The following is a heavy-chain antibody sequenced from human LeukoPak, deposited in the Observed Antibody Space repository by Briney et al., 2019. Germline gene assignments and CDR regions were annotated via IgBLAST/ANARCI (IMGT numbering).Heavy chain of an antibody. Sequence: GESLKISCKGSGYSFTRSWIGWVRQMPGKGLEWMGIIYPGDSDTRYSPSFQGQVTMSVDKSISTAYLQWRTLKASDTAMYYCARQAVAGEDYWGQGTLVTVSS. CDR1: GYSFTRSW. J-gene: IGHJ4*02. CDR2: IYPGDSDT. D-gene: IGHD3-10*01. V-gene: IGHV5-51*01. CDR3: ARQAVAGEDY.